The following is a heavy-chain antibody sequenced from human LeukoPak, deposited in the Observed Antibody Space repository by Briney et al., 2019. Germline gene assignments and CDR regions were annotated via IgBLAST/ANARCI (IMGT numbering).Heavy chain of an antibody. V-gene: IGHV3-74*01. CDR2: INSDGSST. Sequence: GGSLRLSCAASGFTFSSYWMHWVRQAPGKGLVWVSRINSDGSSTSYADSVKGRFTISRDNAKNTLYLQMNSLRAEDTAVYYCAKDHVPNSGYDFFDYWGQGTLVTVSS. CDR3: AKDHVPNSGYDFFDY. D-gene: IGHD5-12*01. CDR1: GFTFSSYW. J-gene: IGHJ4*02.